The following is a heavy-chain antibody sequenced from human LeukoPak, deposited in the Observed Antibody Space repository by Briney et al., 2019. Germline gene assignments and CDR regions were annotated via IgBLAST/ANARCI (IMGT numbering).Heavy chain of an antibody. CDR2: ITADNGNT. V-gene: IGHV1-18*01. Sequence: ASVKVSCKASGYTFTIYDINWVRQAPGQGLEWMGRITADNGNTNYAQKFQGRVTMTTDTSTSTVYMELRSLRSDDTAVYYCARVQSSSWGYAFDIWGQGTMVTVSS. CDR1: GYTFTIYD. J-gene: IGHJ3*02. CDR3: ARVQSSSWGYAFDI. D-gene: IGHD6-13*01.